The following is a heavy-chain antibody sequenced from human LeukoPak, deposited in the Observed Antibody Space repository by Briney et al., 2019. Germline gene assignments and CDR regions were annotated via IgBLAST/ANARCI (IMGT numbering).Heavy chain of an antibody. CDR3: AKDSTIVVVPAAIDPPFDY. Sequence: PGGSLRLSCAASGFTFTSYAMSWVRQAPGKGLEWVSAISGSGGRTYYADSVKGWFTISRDNSKNTLYLQMNSLRAEDTAVYYCAKDSTIVVVPAAIDPPFDYWGQGTLVTASS. D-gene: IGHD2-2*02. V-gene: IGHV3-23*01. CDR2: ISGSGGRT. CDR1: GFTFTSYA. J-gene: IGHJ4*02.